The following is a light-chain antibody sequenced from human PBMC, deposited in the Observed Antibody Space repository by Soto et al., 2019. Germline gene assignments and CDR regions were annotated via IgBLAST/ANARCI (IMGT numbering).Light chain of an antibody. CDR2: EVS. J-gene: IGLJ1*01. CDR3: SSYAGTNTPYV. V-gene: IGLV2-8*01. CDR1: SSDVSGYYY. Sequence: QSALTQPPSASGSPGQSVTISCTGTSSDVSGYYYVSWYQQHPGKAPKLMIYEVSKRPSGVPDRFSGSKSGNTASLTVSGLQAEDEADYYCSSYAGTNTPYVFGTGTKLTVL.